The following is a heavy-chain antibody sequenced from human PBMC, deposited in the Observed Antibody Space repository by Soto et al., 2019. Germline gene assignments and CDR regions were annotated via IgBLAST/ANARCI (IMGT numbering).Heavy chain of an antibody. V-gene: IGHV3-23*01. D-gene: IGHD3-3*01. CDR3: AKTGFWVERFLEWPTPRQDAFDI. CDR2: ISGSGGST. J-gene: IGHJ3*02. CDR1: GFTFSSYA. Sequence: EVQLLESGGGLVQPGGSLRLSCAASGFTFSSYAMSWVRQAPGKGLEWVSAISGSGGSTYYADSVKGRFTISRDNSKNTLYLQMNSLRAEDTAVYYCAKTGFWVERFLEWPTPRQDAFDIWGQGTMVTVSS.